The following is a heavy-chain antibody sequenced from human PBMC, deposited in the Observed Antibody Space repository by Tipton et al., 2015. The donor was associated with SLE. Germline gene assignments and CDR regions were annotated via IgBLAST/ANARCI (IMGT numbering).Heavy chain of an antibody. V-gene: IGHV4-39*06. CDR3: ARKQVGLPFDY. CDR1: GGSINNLDYY. Sequence: TLSLTCAVSGGSINNLDYYWGWIRQPPGKGLEWIGSVYSSGSAYYSPSLRSRVTVSVDRSKNQFALKLSSVAAADTAVYFCARKQVGLPFDYWGQGTLVTVSS. J-gene: IGHJ4*02. CDR2: VYSSGSA. D-gene: IGHD1-26*01.